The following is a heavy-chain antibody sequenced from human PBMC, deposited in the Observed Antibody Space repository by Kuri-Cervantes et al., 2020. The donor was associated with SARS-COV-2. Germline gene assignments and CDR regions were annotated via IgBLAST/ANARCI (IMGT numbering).Heavy chain of an antibody. D-gene: IGHD1-1*01. V-gene: IGHV3-30-3*01. CDR2: TTDDGTNK. CDR1: GFTFSTYT. Sequence: GESLKISCAASGFTFSTYTMHWVRQAPGKGLEWVAVTTDDGTNKYYADSVKGRFTISRDNSKNTLYLQMNTLRAEDTAVYYCAKDNSENGRGYWYFDLWGRGTLVTVSS. CDR3: AKDNSENGRGYWYFDL. J-gene: IGHJ2*01.